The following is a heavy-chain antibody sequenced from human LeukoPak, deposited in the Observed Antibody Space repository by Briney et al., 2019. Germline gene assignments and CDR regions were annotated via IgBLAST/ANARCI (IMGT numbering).Heavy chain of an antibody. Sequence: SETLSLTCTVSGYSISSGYYWGWIRQPPGKGLEWIGSIYHSGSTYYNPSLKSRVTISVDTSKNPFSLKLSSVTAADTAVYYCARGAPSGSYYRWGQGTLVTVSS. CDR3: ARGAPSGSYYR. V-gene: IGHV4-38-2*02. D-gene: IGHD1-26*01. J-gene: IGHJ5*02. CDR2: IYHSGST. CDR1: GYSISSGYY.